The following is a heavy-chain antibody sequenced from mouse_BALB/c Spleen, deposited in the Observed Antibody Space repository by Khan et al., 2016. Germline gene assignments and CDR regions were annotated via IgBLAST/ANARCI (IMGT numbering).Heavy chain of an antibody. D-gene: IGHD2-14*01. J-gene: IGHJ2*01. Sequence: EVELVESGGGLVKPGGSLKLSCAASGFTFSSYALSWVRQSPEKRLEWVAEISRGGSYTYYPDTVTGRFTISRDNAKTTLYLEMSSLRSEDTAMYYSAREVVRRLTVAYWGQGTTLTVSS. CDR1: GFTFSSYA. V-gene: IGHV5-9-4*01. CDR2: ISRGGSYT. CDR3: AREVVRRLTVAY.